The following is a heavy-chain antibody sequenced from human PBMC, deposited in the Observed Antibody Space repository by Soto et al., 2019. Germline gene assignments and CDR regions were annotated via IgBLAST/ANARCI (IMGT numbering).Heavy chain of an antibody. CDR3: AKSYSSGWWGRAYFKY. V-gene: IGHV3-48*02. J-gene: IGHJ4*02. CDR1: GFSFSDYS. D-gene: IGHD6-19*01. Sequence: HPGGSLRLSCAASGFSFSDYSMNWVRQAPGKGLEWLAYIRDGVGSIKYADSVEGRFTISRDNAKNSLYLQMNSLRDEDTAVYYCAKSYSSGWWGRAYFKYWGQGTQVTVSS. CDR2: IRDGVGSI.